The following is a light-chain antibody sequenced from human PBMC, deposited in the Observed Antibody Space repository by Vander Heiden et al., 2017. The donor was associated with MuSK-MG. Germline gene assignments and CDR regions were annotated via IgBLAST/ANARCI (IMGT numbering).Light chain of an antibody. Sequence: DIQLTQSPSFLSASVGDRVTITCRASQGISSYLAWYQQKPGKAPKLLIYAASTLQSGVPSRFSGSGSGTEFTLTISSLQPEDSATYYCQQLNSYLGTFGQGTKVEIK. CDR1: QGISSY. CDR2: AAS. CDR3: QQLNSYLGT. J-gene: IGKJ1*01. V-gene: IGKV1-9*01.